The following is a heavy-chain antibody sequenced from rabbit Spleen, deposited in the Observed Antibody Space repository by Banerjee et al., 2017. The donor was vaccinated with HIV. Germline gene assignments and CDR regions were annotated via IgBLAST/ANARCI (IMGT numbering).Heavy chain of an antibody. CDR2: AFTGSSGTT. CDR3: ARDGDDAGYDFYL. D-gene: IGHD3-1*01. Sequence: APGKGLEWVACAFTGSSGTTYYASWAKGRFTISKTSSTTVTLQMTSLTAADTATYFCARDGDDAGYDFYLWGPGTLVTVS. V-gene: IGHV1S40*01. J-gene: IGHJ4*01.